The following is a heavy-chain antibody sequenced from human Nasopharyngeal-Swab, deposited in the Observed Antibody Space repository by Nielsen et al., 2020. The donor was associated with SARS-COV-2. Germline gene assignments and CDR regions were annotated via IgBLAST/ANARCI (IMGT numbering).Heavy chain of an antibody. V-gene: IGHV3-9*01. J-gene: IGHJ4*02. D-gene: IGHD3-3*01. CDR2: ISWNSGSI. CDR3: ARSSRGPYYDFWSGSNYPDY. Sequence: SLKISCAASGFTFDDYAMHWVRQAPGKGLEWVSGISWNSGSIGYADSVKGRFTISRDNAKNSLYLQMNSLRAEDTALYYCARSSRGPYYDFWSGSNYPDYWGQGTLVTVSS. CDR1: GFTFDDYA.